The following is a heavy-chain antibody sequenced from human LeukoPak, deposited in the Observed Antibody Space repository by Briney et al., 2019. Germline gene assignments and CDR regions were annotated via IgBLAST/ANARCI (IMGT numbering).Heavy chain of an antibody. CDR1: GGSISSYY. J-gene: IGHJ4*02. D-gene: IGHD3-3*01. CDR2: IYYSGST. V-gene: IGHV4-59*01. CDR3: ASLDFWSGYFGY. Sequence: PSETLSLTCTVSGGSISSYYWSWIRQPPGKGLEWIGYIYYSGSTNYNPSLKSRVTISVDTSKNQFSLKLSSVTAADTAVYYCASLDFWSGYFGYWGQGTLVTVST.